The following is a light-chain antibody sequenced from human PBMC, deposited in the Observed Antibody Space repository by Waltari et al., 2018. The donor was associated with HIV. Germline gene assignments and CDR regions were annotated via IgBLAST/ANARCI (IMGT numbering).Light chain of an antibody. CDR1: SSNIGSNH. Sequence: QSVLSQPPSASGTPGQRVTFSCSGSSSNIGSNHVYWYQQFPGTAPKLLIYRNYPRHSGVPDRFSGSKSGTSASLAISGLRSEDEADYYCAVWDVSLNGRVFGGGTKLTVL. CDR3: AVWDVSLNGRV. J-gene: IGLJ3*02. CDR2: RNY. V-gene: IGLV1-47*01.